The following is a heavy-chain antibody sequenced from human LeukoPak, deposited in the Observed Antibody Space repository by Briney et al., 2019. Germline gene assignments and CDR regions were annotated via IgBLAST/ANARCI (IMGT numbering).Heavy chain of an antibody. D-gene: IGHD1-1*01. J-gene: IGHJ5*02. V-gene: IGHV4-30-2*01. CDR1: GGSISSGGYS. CDR2: IYHSGST. Sequence: SQTLSLTCAVSGGSISSGGYSWSWIRQPPGKGLEWIGYIYHSGSTYYNPSLKSRVTISVDRSKNQFSLKLSSVTAADTAVYYCASRQLELAFDPWGQGTLVTVSS. CDR3: ASRQLELAFDP.